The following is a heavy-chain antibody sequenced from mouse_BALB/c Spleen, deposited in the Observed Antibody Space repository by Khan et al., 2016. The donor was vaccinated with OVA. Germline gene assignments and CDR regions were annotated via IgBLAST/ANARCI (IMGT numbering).Heavy chain of an antibody. CDR1: GYSITSDYA. Sequence: VQLKESGPGLVKPSQSLSLTCTVTGYSITSDYAWNWIRQFPGNKLVWMGYISYSGRTSYNPSLKSRISITRDTSKNQFFLQLNSVTTEDTATYYCARSVTITTVVATDFDYLGQGTTLTVSS. CDR2: ISYSGRT. CDR3: ARSVTITTVVATDFDY. V-gene: IGHV3-2*02. J-gene: IGHJ2*01. D-gene: IGHD1-1*01.